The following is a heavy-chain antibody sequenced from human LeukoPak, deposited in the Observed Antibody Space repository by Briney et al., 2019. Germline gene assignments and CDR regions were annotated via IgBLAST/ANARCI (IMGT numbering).Heavy chain of an antibody. Sequence: GGSLRLSCAASGFTFSDYYMSWIRQAPGKGLEWVSYISSSGSTLYYADSVKGRITISRDNAKNSLYLQMNSLRAEDTAVYYCASADYGDYIFDYWGQGTLVTVSS. D-gene: IGHD4-17*01. CDR1: GFTFSDYY. CDR3: ASADYGDYIFDY. J-gene: IGHJ4*02. V-gene: IGHV3-11*01. CDR2: ISSSGSTL.